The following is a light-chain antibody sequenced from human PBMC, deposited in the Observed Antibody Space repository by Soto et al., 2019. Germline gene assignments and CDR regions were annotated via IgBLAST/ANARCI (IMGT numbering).Light chain of an antibody. Sequence: DIQMTQSPSTLSASVGDRVTITCRASQSISSSLAWYQQKPGKAPKLLIYKASSLESGVPSRFSGSGSGTEFTLTISSLQPEDFATYYCQQYNSYSPYTFGQGTKLEIK. CDR3: QQYNSYSPYT. J-gene: IGKJ2*01. CDR2: KAS. V-gene: IGKV1-5*03. CDR1: QSISSS.